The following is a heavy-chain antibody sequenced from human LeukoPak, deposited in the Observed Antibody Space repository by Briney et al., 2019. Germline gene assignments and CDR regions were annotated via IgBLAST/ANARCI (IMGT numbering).Heavy chain of an antibody. CDR3: AREYGSGSYFDY. D-gene: IGHD3-10*01. V-gene: IGHV1-69*13. J-gene: IGHJ4*02. CDR2: IIPIFGTA. Sequence: SVTVSCTASGGTFSSYAISWVRQAPGQGLEWMGGIIPIFGTANYAQKFQGRVTITADESTSTAYMELSSLRSEDTAVYYCAREYGSGSYFDYWGQGTLVTVSS. CDR1: GGTFSSYA.